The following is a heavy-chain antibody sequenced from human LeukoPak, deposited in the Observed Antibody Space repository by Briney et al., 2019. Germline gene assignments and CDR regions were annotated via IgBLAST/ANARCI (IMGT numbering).Heavy chain of an antibody. CDR3: ARVMDHYGSGSYPGGMDV. D-gene: IGHD3-10*01. CDR1: GYSISSGYY. Sequence: PSETLSLTCAVSGYSISSGYYWGWIRQPPGKGLEWIGSIYHSGSTYYNPSLKSRVTISVDTSKNQFSLKLSSVTAADTAVYYCARVMDHYGSGSYPGGMDVWGKGTTVTVSS. V-gene: IGHV4-38-2*01. J-gene: IGHJ6*04. CDR2: IYHSGST.